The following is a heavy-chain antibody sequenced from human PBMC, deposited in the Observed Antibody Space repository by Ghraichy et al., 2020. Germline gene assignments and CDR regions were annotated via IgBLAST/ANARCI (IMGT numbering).Heavy chain of an antibody. D-gene: IGHD3-10*01. CDR2: ISGSGGST. Sequence: GESLNISCAASGFTFSSYAMSWVRQAPGKGLEWVSAISGSGGSTYYADSVKGRFTISRDNSKNTLYLQMNSLRAEDTAVYYCAKTGGGAFDIWGQGTMVTVSS. V-gene: IGHV3-23*01. CDR1: GFTFSSYA. J-gene: IGHJ3*02. CDR3: AKTGGGAFDI.